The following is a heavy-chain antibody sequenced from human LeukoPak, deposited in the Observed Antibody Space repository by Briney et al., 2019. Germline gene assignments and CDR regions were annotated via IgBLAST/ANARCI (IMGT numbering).Heavy chain of an antibody. V-gene: IGHV1-18*01. D-gene: IGHD3-3*01. CDR3: AGVADEWSRYFDL. J-gene: IGHJ2*01. CDR2: ISAYNGNT. CDR1: GYTFTSYG. Sequence: ASVKVSCTASGYTFTSYGISWVRQAPGQGLEWMGWISAYNGNTNYAQKLQGRVTMTTDTSTSTAYMELRSLRSEDTAVYYCAGVADEWSRYFDLWGRGTLVTVSS.